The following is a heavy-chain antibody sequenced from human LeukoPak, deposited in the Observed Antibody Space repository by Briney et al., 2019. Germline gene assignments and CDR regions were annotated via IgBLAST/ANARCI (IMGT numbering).Heavy chain of an antibody. V-gene: IGHV1-2*02. CDR1: GYTFTGYY. CDR2: INPNSGGT. CDR3: ARMGDGSPNNHYYYYYYMDV. Sequence: ASVKVSCKASGYTFTGYYMHWVRQAPGQGLEWMGWINPNSGGTNYAQKFQGRVTMTRDTSISTAYMELSRLRSDDTAVYYCARMGDGSPNNHYYYYYYMDVWGKGTTVTVSS. D-gene: IGHD3-10*01. J-gene: IGHJ6*03.